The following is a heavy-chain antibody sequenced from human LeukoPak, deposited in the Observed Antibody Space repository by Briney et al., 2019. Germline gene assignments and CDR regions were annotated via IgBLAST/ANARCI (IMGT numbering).Heavy chain of an antibody. D-gene: IGHD3-3*01. Sequence: GGSLRLSCAASGFTFSSYGMHWVRQAPGKGLEWVSGISWNSGNIGYADSVKGRFTISRDNAKKSLYLQMNSLRAEDMALYYCAKGTYYDFWSGYSFDPWGQGTLVTASS. CDR2: ISWNSGNI. J-gene: IGHJ5*02. CDR1: GFTFSSYG. V-gene: IGHV3-9*03. CDR3: AKGTYYDFWSGYSFDP.